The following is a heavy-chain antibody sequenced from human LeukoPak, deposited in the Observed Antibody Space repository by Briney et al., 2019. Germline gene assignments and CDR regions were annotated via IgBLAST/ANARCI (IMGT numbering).Heavy chain of an antibody. D-gene: IGHD3-9*01. J-gene: IGHJ6*02. CDR2: IYPGDSDT. Sequence: GESPKISCKGPGYSFTSYWIGWVRQMPGKGLEWMGIIYPGDSDTRYSPSFQGQVTISADKSISTAYLQWSSLKASDTAMYYCARGSINYDILTGFYYYYGMDVWGQETTVPVSS. CDR3: ARGSINYDILTGFYYYYGMDV. CDR1: GYSFTSYW. V-gene: IGHV5-51*01.